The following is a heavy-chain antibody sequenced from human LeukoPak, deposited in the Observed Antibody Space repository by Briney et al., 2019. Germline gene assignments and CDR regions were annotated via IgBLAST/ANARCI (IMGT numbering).Heavy chain of an antibody. CDR1: GFTVSSNY. CDR2: IYSGGST. D-gene: IGHD6-13*01. CDR3: ARDKSGSSSGIIWYFDL. Sequence: GGSLRLSCAASGFTVSSNYMSWVRQAPGKGLEWVAVIYSGGSTYYADSVKGRFTISRDNSKNTLYLQMNSLRAEDTAVYYCARDKSGSSSGIIWYFDLWGRGTLVTVSS. J-gene: IGHJ2*01. V-gene: IGHV3-66*01.